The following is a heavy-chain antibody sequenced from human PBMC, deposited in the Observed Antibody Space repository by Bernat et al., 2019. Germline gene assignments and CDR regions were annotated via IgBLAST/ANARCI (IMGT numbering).Heavy chain of an antibody. V-gene: IGHV4-59*08. CDR3: ARHADYCSYGMDV. CDR1: GGSISSYY. J-gene: IGHJ6*02. CDR2: IYYSGST. Sequence: QVQLQESGPGLVKPSETLSLTCTVSGGSISSYYWSWIRQPPGKGLEWIGYIYYSGSTNYNPSLKSRVTISVDTSKNQFSLKLSSVTAADTAVYYCARHADYCSYGMDVWGQGTTVTVSS.